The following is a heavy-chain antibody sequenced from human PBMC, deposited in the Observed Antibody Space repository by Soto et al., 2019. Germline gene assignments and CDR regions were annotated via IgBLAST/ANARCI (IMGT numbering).Heavy chain of an antibody. D-gene: IGHD3-22*01. CDR3: ARDRSGGRYYDSSGYSW. J-gene: IGHJ4*02. Sequence: QVQLVESGGGVVQPRRSLRLSCAASGFTFSSYGMHWVRQAPGKGLEWVAVIWYDGSNKYYADSVKGRFTISRDNSKNTLYLQMNSLRAEDTAVYYCARDRSGGRYYDSSGYSWWGQGTLVTVSS. V-gene: IGHV3-33*01. CDR2: IWYDGSNK. CDR1: GFTFSSYG.